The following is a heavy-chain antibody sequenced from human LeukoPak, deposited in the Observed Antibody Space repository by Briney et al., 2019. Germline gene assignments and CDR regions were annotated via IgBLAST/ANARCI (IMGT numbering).Heavy chain of an antibody. V-gene: IGHV3-23*01. D-gene: IGHD5-18*01. Sequence: GGSLRLSCAASGFTFSSYALSWVRRAPGRGLEWVSAISGSGGSTYYADSVKGRFTISRDNSKNTLYLQMNSLRAEDTAVYYCAKGQSGYSYGSTPDYWGQGTLVTVSS. CDR3: AKGQSGYSYGSTPDY. CDR1: GFTFSSYA. CDR2: ISGSGGST. J-gene: IGHJ4*02.